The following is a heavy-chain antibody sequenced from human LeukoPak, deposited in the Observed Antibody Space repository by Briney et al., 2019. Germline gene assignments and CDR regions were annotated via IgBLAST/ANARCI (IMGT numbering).Heavy chain of an antibody. CDR1: GFTFSSYA. CDR3: STVDGDSGPPFDY. Sequence: PGGSLRLSCAASGFTFSSYAMSWVRQAPGKGLEWVSAISGSGGSTYYADSVKGRFTISRDNSKNTLYLQMNSLRAEDTAVYYCSTVDGDSGPPFDYWGQGTLVTVSS. D-gene: IGHD4-17*01. CDR2: ISGSGGST. V-gene: IGHV3-23*01. J-gene: IGHJ4*02.